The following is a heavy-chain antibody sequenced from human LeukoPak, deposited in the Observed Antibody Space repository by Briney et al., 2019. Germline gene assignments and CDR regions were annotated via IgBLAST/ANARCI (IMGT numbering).Heavy chain of an antibody. V-gene: IGHV3-48*01. CDR3: ARVYSYGPLDYYYGMDV. Sequence: PGGSLRLSCAASGLTFTTYSMNWVRQAPGKGLEWVSYISSDSSTIYYADSVKGRFTISRDNSKNTLYLQMNSLRAEDTAVYYCARVYSYGPLDYYYGMDVWGQGTTVTVSS. CDR1: GLTFTTYS. CDR2: ISSDSSTI. D-gene: IGHD5-18*01. J-gene: IGHJ6*02.